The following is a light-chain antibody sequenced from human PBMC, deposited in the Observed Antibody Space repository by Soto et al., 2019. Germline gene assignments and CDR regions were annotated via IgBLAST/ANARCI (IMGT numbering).Light chain of an antibody. Sequence: EIVLTQSPATLSLSPGERATLSCRASQSVSSYLAWYQQKPGQAPRLLIYDASNRATGIPARFSGSGSGAEFTLIINSLQSEDSAVYYCQQYDNWPITFGQGTRLEIK. CDR2: DAS. CDR1: QSVSSY. V-gene: IGKV3-11*01. CDR3: QQYDNWPIT. J-gene: IGKJ5*01.